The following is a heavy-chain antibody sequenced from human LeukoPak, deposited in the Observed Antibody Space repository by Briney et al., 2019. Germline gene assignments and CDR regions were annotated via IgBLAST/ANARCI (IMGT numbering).Heavy chain of an antibody. V-gene: IGHV1-69*06. CDR1: GGTFSSYA. D-gene: IGHD2/OR15-2a*01. J-gene: IGHJ6*03. CDR2: IIPIFGTA. CDR3: ARAFPGYYYYYMDV. Sequence: GASVKVSCKASGGTFSSYAISWVRQAPGQGLEWMGGIIPIFGTANYAQKFQGRVTITADKSTSTAYMELSSLRSEDTAVYYCARAFPGYYYYYMDVWGKGTTVTVSS.